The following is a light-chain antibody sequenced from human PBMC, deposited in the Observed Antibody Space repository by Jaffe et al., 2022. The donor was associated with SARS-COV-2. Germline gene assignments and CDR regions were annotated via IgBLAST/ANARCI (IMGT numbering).Light chain of an antibody. CDR2: EGS. J-gene: IGLJ1*01. CDR3: CSYAGSSTYV. Sequence: QSALTQPASVSGSPGQSITISCTGTSSDVGSYNLVSWYQQHPDKDPKLMIYEGSKRPSGVSNRFSGSKSGNTASLTISGLQAEDEADYYCCSYAGSSTYVFGTGTKVTVL. V-gene: IGLV2-23*01. CDR1: SSDVGSYNL.